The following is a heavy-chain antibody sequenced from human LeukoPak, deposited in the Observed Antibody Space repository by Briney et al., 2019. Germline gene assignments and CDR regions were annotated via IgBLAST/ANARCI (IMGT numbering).Heavy chain of an antibody. CDR1: GFTFSIYN. Sequence: GESLGLSCAASGFTFSIYNLNWVRQAPGTGLEWVSSISSGSSHINYADSVKGRFTISRDNAKNSLYLQVNSLRADDTAVYYCVRDHESNSGAFHIWGQGTMVTVSS. CDR2: ISSGSSHI. CDR3: VRDHESNSGAFHI. J-gene: IGHJ3*02. V-gene: IGHV3-21*01. D-gene: IGHD1-1*01.